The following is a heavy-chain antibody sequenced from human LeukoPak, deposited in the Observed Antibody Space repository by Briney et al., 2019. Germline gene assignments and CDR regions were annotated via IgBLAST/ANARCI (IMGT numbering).Heavy chain of an antibody. CDR2: IYYSGST. Sequence: SETLSLTCTVSGGSISSYYWSWIRQPPGKGLEWRGYIYYSGSTNYNPSLKSRVTISVDTSKNQFSLKLSSVTAADTAVYYCARVGYYGSGRVNWFDPWGQGTLVTVSS. CDR1: GGSISSYY. D-gene: IGHD3-10*01. V-gene: IGHV4-59*01. J-gene: IGHJ5*02. CDR3: ARVGYYGSGRVNWFDP.